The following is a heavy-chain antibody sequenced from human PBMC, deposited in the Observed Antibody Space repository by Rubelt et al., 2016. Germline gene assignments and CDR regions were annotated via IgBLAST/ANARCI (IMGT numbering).Heavy chain of an antibody. CDR2: IIPIFGTA. Sequence: QVQLVQSGAEVKKPGSSVKVSCKASGGTFSSYAISWVRQAPGQGLEWMGGIIPIFGTANYAQKCQCSVTITADESTGTANMVLSRLGAEDSAVYYCATGGDFGVVIPNWFDPWGQGTLVTVSS. D-gene: IGHD3-3*01. V-gene: IGHV1-69*01. J-gene: IGHJ5*02. CDR1: GGTFSSYA. CDR3: ATGGDFGVVIPNWFDP.